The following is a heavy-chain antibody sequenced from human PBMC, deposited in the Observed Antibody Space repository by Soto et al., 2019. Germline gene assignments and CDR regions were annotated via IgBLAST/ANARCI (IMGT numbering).Heavy chain of an antibody. V-gene: IGHV1-18*04. CDR1: GYTFTGYH. CDR2: ISAYNGNT. Sequence: ASVKVSCKASGYTFTGYHMHWVRQAPGQGLEWMGWISAYNGNTNYAQKLQGRVTMTTDTSTSTAYMELRSLRSDDTAVYYCARVLELSFPLDPWGQGTLVTVSS. CDR3: ARVLELSFPLDP. J-gene: IGHJ5*02. D-gene: IGHD3-3*01.